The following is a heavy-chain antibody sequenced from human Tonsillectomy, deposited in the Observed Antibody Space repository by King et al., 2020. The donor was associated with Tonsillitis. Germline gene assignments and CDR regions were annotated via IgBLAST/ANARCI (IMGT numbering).Heavy chain of an antibody. CDR1: GFTFSSYG. Sequence: QLVQSGGGVVQPGRSLRLSCAASGFTFSSYGMHWVRQAPGKGLEWLAVMSYDGNNKYYADSVKGRFTISRDNSKNTLYLQVNSLRAEDTAVYYCAKGGYSYGWSYFDYWGQGTLVTVSS. D-gene: IGHD5-18*01. J-gene: IGHJ4*02. CDR3: AKGGYSYGWSYFDY. CDR2: MSYDGNNK. V-gene: IGHV3-30*18.